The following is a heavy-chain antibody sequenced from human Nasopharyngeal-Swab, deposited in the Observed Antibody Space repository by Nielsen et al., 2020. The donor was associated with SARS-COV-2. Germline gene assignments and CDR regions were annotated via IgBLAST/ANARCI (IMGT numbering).Heavy chain of an antibody. CDR3: ATGHLPLAYYDSSAHGWY. J-gene: IGHJ4*02. CDR2: FDPEDGET. D-gene: IGHD3-22*01. CDR1: GYTFTGYY. Sequence: ASLKVSCKASGYTFTGYYMHWVRQAPEKGLEWMGGFDPEDGETIYAQKFQGRVTMTEGTSTDTAYMELSSLRSEDTAVYYCATGHLPLAYYDSSAHGWYWGQGTLVTVSS. V-gene: IGHV1-24*01.